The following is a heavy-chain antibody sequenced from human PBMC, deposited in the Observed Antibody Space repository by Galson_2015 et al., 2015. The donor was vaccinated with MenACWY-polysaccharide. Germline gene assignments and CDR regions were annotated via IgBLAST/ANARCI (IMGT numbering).Heavy chain of an antibody. CDR3: ARAGRTDIVVVGYGRGFDY. Sequence: ETLSLPCTVSGGSISRSSHYWGWIRQPPGKGLEWIGTVSYSGSAYYNASLKSRVTISVDTSKNQFSLKLSSVTAADTAIYYCARAGRTDIVVVGYGRGFDYWGQGALVTVSS. J-gene: IGHJ4*02. CDR1: GGSISRSSHY. V-gene: IGHV4-39*07. CDR2: VSYSGSA. D-gene: IGHD2-2*01.